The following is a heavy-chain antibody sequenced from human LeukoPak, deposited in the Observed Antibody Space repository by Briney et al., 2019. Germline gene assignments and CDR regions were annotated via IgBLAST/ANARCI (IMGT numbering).Heavy chain of an antibody. V-gene: IGHV4-34*01. CDR3: ARRGGGIRRRLGVTHFDY. Sequence: PSETLSLTCAVYGGSFSGYYWSWIRQPPGKGLEWIGEINHSGSTNYNPSLKSRVTISVDTSKNQFSLKLSSVTAADTAVYYCARRGGGIRRRLGVTHFDYWGQGTLVTVSS. CDR2: INHSGST. D-gene: IGHD3-16*01. J-gene: IGHJ4*02. CDR1: GGSFSGYY.